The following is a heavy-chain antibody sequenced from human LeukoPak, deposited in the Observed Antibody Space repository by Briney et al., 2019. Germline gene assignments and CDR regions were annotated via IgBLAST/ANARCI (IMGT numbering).Heavy chain of an antibody. CDR1: GFSFSTYA. CDR3: AKDRTPDGRYEVDY. J-gene: IGHJ4*02. D-gene: IGHD3-16*02. V-gene: IGHV3-23*01. CDR2: IFGNGGGR. Sequence: GGSLRLSCTASGFSFSTYAMNWVRQAPGKGLEWVSVIFGNGGGRDYADSVNGRFTISRDNSKSTLYLQMNSLRAEDTAVYYCAKDRTPDGRYEVDYWGRGTLVTVSS.